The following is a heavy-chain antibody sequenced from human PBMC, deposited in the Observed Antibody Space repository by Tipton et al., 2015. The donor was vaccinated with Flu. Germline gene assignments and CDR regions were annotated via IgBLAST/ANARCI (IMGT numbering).Heavy chain of an antibody. CDR3: ASAKNAQSIAAAESAFDI. V-gene: IGHV4-38-2*01. Sequence: TLSLTCAVSGSSISSGYYWGWIRQPPGKGLEWIGRIYHTGSTYYNPSLKSRVTISVDTSKNQFSLKLSSVTAADTAVYYCASAKNAQSIAAAESAFDIWGQGTMVTVSS. CDR1: GSSISSGYY. J-gene: IGHJ3*02. D-gene: IGHD6-13*01. CDR2: IYHTGST.